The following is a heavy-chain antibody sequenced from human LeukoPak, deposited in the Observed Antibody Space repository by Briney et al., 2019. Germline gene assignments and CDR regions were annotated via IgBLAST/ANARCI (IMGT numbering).Heavy chain of an antibody. CDR3: ARVRADPPTLFDY. D-gene: IGHD2/OR15-2a*01. CDR2: IYPGDSDT. Sequence: GESLKISCKGSGYSFTSYWIGWVRQMPGKGLEWMGVIYPGDSDTRYSPSFQGQVTVSADKSISTAYLQWSSLKASDTAMYYCARVRADPPTLFDYWGQGTLVTVSS. J-gene: IGHJ4*02. V-gene: IGHV5-51*01. CDR1: GYSFTSYW.